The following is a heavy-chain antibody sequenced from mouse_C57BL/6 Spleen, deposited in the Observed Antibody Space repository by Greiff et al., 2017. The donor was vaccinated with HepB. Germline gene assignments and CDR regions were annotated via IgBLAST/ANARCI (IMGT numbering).Heavy chain of an antibody. Sequence: EVKLMESEGGLVQPGSSMKLSCTASGFTFSDYYMAWVRQVPEKGLEWVANINYDGSSTYYLDSLKSRFIISRDNAKNILYLQMSSLKSEDTATYYCARDYDYDDGYAMDYWGQGTSVTVSS. CDR2: INYDGSST. J-gene: IGHJ4*01. D-gene: IGHD2-4*01. V-gene: IGHV5-16*01. CDR1: GFTFSDYY. CDR3: ARDYDYDDGYAMDY.